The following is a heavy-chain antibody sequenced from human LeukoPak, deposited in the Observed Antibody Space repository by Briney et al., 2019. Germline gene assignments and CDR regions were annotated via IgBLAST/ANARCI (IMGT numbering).Heavy chain of an antibody. CDR3: ARVGGNSESYGWFGP. CDR2: IYSTGTN. D-gene: IGHD4-23*01. V-gene: IGHV4-4*07. CDR1: GGSISGYY. Sequence: SETLSLTCTVSGGSISGYYWSWIRQSAGKGLEWIGHIYSTGTNNYNPSPRSRVTLSVDTSKNQFSLKLRSVTAADTAVYYCARVGGNSESYGWFGPWGQGSLVTVSS. J-gene: IGHJ5*02.